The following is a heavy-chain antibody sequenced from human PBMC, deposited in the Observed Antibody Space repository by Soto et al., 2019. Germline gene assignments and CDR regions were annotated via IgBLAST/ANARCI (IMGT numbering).Heavy chain of an antibody. D-gene: IGHD3-22*01. V-gene: IGHV3-30-3*01. CDR3: AQLSSGYYYPFDY. Sequence: GGSLRLSCAASGFTFSSYAMHWVRQAPGKGLEWVAVISYDGSNKYYADSVKGRFTISRDNSKNTLYLQMNSLRAEDTAVYYCAQLSSGYYYPFDYWGQGTLVTVSS. CDR2: ISYDGSNK. CDR1: GFTFSSYA. J-gene: IGHJ4*02.